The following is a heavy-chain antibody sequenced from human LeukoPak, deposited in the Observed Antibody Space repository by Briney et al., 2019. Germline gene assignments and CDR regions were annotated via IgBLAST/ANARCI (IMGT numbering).Heavy chain of an antibody. D-gene: IGHD6-13*01. J-gene: IGHJ4*02. CDR2: INHDATEK. CDR1: GFSFDSYW. CDR3: ARVRSAAAGPLDY. Sequence: PGGSLRLSCVASGFSFDSYWMNWVRQAPGRGLEWVANINHDATEKYYVDSVKGRFTISRDNAKNSLYLQMNRLRAEDTAVYHCARVRSAAAGPLDYCGQGTLVTVSS. V-gene: IGHV3-7*01.